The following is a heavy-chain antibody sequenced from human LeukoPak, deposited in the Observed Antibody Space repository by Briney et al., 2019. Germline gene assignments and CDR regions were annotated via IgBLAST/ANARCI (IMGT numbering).Heavy chain of an antibody. V-gene: IGHV1-69*04. Sequence: SVKVSCKASGGTFSSYAISWLRQAPGQGLEWMGRIIPILGIANYAQKFQGRVTITADKSTSTAYMELSSLRSEDTAVYYCARADYYGSGSYYFVRMDVWGQGTTVTVSS. CDR2: IIPILGIA. CDR1: GGTFSSYA. CDR3: ARADYYGSGSYYFVRMDV. J-gene: IGHJ6*02. D-gene: IGHD3-10*01.